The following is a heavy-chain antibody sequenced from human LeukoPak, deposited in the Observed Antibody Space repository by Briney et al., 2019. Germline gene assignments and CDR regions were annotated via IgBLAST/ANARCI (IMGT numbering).Heavy chain of an antibody. V-gene: IGHV1-69*06. D-gene: IGHD2-15*01. CDR3: VRSPRDSNLDY. Sequence: GASVKVSCKASGGTFSSYAISWVRQAPGQGLEWMGGIIPIFGTANYAQKFQGRVTITADKSTSTAYMELSSLKSEDTAVYYCVRSPRDSNLDYWGQGTLVTVSS. J-gene: IGHJ4*02. CDR1: GGTFSSYA. CDR2: IIPIFGTA.